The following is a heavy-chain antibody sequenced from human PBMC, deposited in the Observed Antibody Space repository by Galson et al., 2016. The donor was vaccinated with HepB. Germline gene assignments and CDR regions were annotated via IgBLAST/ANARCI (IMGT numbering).Heavy chain of an antibody. CDR2: ISCSGDTT. CDR3: AKYNVGDQVVLGFGF. J-gene: IGHJ4*02. Sequence: SLRLSCAASGFTFSSFAMTWVRQAPGKGLEWVSLISCSGDTTYYTDSVKGRFTISRDNSKNTLYLQMNSLRAEDTAVYYCAKYNVGDQVVLGFGFWGQGTLVTVSS. CDR1: GFTFSSFA. D-gene: IGHD3-10*01. V-gene: IGHV3-23*01.